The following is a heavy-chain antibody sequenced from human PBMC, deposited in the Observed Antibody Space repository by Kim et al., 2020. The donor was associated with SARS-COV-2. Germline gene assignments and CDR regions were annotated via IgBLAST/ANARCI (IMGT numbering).Heavy chain of an antibody. J-gene: IGHJ4*02. CDR2: ISSSSSYI. D-gene: IGHD1-1*01. Sequence: GGSLRLSCAASGFTFSSYSMNWVRQAPGKGLEWVSSISSSSSYIYYADSVKGRFTISRDNAKNSLYLQMNSLRAEDTAVYYCAREGDDERGGSIDYWGQGTLVTVSS. CDR3: AREGDDERGGSIDY. V-gene: IGHV3-21*01. CDR1: GFTFSSYS.